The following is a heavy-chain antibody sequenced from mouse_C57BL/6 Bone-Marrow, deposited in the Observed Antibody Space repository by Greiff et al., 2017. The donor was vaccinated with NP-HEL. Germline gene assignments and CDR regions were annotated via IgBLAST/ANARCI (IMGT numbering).Heavy chain of an antibody. CDR3: ARPHYYGSSEYYAMDY. D-gene: IGHD1-1*01. J-gene: IGHJ4*01. CDR2: ISNGGGST. Sequence: EVQGVESGGGLVQPGGSLKLSCAASGFTFSDYYMYWVRQTPEKRLEWVAYISNGGGSTYYPDTVKGRFTISIDNAKNTLYLQMSRLKAEDTAMYYCARPHYYGSSEYYAMDYWGQGTSVTVSS. V-gene: IGHV5-12*01. CDR1: GFTFSDYY.